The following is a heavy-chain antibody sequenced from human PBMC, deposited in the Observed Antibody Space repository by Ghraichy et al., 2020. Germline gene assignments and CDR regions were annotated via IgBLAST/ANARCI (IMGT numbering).Heavy chain of an antibody. CDR1: GGSMTNYY. D-gene: IGHD4-11*01. CDR2: IYYSGNT. J-gene: IGHJ4*02. Sequence: SETLSLTCTVSGGSMTNYYWSWIRQPPGKGLEWIGYIYYSGNTNYNPSLKSRITISVDTSMNQFSLKLRSVTAADTAVYYCARVIGNYFPDYWGQGTLVTVSS. V-gene: IGHV4-59*01. CDR3: ARVIGNYFPDY.